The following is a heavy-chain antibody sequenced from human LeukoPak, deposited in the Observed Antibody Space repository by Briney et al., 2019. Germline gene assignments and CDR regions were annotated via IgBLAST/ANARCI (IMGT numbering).Heavy chain of an antibody. D-gene: IGHD3-10*01. J-gene: IGHJ3*02. Sequence: GESLKISCKGSGYSFTSYWIGWVRQMPGKGLEWMGIIYPGDSDTRYSPSFQGQVTISADKSISTAYLQWSSLKASDTAMYYCASPTYYYGSGSGARSAFDIWGQGTMVTVSS. V-gene: IGHV5-51*01. CDR3: ASPTYYYGSGSGARSAFDI. CDR2: IYPGDSDT. CDR1: GYSFTSYW.